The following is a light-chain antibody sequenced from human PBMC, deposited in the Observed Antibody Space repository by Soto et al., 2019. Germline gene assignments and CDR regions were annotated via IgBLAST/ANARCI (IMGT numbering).Light chain of an antibody. CDR3: HQYDTSPLT. CDR1: QTVRNNY. V-gene: IGKV3-20*01. J-gene: IGKJ4*01. CDR2: DTS. Sequence: EIVMTQSPGTLSVSPGERATLSCRASQTVRNNYLAWYQQKPGQAPRLLIYDTSSRVTGIPDRFSGSGSETDFNFTIAKLDPEDFAVYYCHQYDTSPLTFGGGTKVDIK.